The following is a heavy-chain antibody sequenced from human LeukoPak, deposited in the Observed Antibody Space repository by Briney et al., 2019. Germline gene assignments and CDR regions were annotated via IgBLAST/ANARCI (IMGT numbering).Heavy chain of an antibody. V-gene: IGHV4-59*01. J-gene: IGHJ4*02. Sequence: SETLSLTCTVSGGSISSYYWSWIRQPPGKGLEWIGYIYYSGSTNYNPSLKSRVTISVDTSKNQFSLKLSSVTAADTAVYYCARLRPVQSARWGQGTLVTVSS. CDR3: ARLRPVQSAR. CDR1: GGSISSYY. CDR2: IYYSGST. D-gene: IGHD1-1*01.